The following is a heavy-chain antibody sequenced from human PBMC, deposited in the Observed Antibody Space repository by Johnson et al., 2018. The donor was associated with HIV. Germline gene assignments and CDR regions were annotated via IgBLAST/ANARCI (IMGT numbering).Heavy chain of an antibody. Sequence: QVQLVESGGGVVQPGRSLRLSCAASGFTFSSYGMHWVRQAPGKGLEWVAVIWFDGSNKYYADSVKGLFTISRDNSKNTLYLQMNSLRAEDTAVYYCARVWVRYYYDSSDGAFDIWGQGTMVTVSS. V-gene: IGHV3-33*01. J-gene: IGHJ3*02. D-gene: IGHD3-22*01. CDR2: IWFDGSNK. CDR1: GFTFSSYG. CDR3: ARVWVRYYYDSSDGAFDI.